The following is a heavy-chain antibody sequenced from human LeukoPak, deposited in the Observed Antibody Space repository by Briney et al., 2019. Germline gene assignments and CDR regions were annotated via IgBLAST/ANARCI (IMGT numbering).Heavy chain of an antibody. CDR1: GGSISSYY. CDR2: IYTSGST. V-gene: IGHV4-4*09. Sequence: PSETLSLTCTVSGGSISSYYWSWIRQPPGKGLEWIGYIYTSGSTNYNPSLKSRATISVDTSKNQFSLKLSSVTAADTAVYYCARSGTDPYYFDYWGQGTLVTVSS. CDR3: ARSGTDPYYFDY. J-gene: IGHJ4*02.